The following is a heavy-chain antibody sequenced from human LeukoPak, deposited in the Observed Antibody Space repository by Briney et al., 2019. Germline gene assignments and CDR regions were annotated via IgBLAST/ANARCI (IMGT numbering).Heavy chain of an antibody. CDR2: ISSSSTYI. CDR3: ARGLVVVVPAASDYWFDP. V-gene: IGHV3-21*01. D-gene: IGHD2-2*01. Sequence: GGSLRLSCAASGFTFSSYAMTWVRQAPGKGLEWVSSISSSSTYIYYADSVKGRFTTSRDNAKNSLYLQMNSLRAEDTAVYYCARGLVVVVPAASDYWFDPWGQGTLVTVSS. CDR1: GFTFSSYA. J-gene: IGHJ5*02.